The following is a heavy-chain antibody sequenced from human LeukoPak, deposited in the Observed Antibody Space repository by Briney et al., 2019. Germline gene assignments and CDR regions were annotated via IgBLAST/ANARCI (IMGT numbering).Heavy chain of an antibody. CDR2: IYYSGST. CDR3: ARWSGYDLDY. D-gene: IGHD5-12*01. Sequence: SETLSLTCTVSGYSISSGYYWSWIRQPPGKGLEWIGYIYYSGSTNYNPSLKSRVTISVDTSKNQFSLKLSSVTAADTAVYYCARWSGYDLDYWGQGTLVTVSS. CDR1: GYSISSGYY. J-gene: IGHJ4*02. V-gene: IGHV4-61*01.